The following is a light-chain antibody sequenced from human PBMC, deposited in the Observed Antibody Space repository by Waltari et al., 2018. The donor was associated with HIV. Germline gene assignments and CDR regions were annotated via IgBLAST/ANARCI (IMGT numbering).Light chain of an antibody. V-gene: IGLV3-25*03. J-gene: IGLJ2*01. CDR3: QSSDTSGTY. CDR1: AFPPLF. CDR2: KDT. Sequence: FELTQPPSMSLSPGPTARITSSGDAFPPLFAYWFQQKSGQAPVLLIFKDTERQMGIPARFSGSSSGTVATLTISGVRAEDEADYYCQSSDTSGTYFGGGTKLTVL.